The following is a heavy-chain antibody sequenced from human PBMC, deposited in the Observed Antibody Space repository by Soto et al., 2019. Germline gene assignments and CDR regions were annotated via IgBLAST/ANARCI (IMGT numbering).Heavy chain of an antibody. CDR1: SGSISSGGYY. V-gene: IGHV4-31*03. D-gene: IGHD2-15*01. CDR3: ARGSVVAATLFDY. J-gene: IGHJ4*02. Sequence: QVQLQESGPGLVKPSQTLSLTCTVSSGSISSGGYYWSWIRQHPGKGLEWIGYIYNSGGTYYDPSHKSRVTISVDTSKNQFSLKLSSVTAADTAVYYCARGSVVAATLFDYWGQGTLVTVSS. CDR2: IYNSGGT.